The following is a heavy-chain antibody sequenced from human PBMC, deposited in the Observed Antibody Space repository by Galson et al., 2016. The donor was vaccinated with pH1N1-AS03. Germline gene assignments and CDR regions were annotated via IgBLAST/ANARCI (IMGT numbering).Heavy chain of an antibody. J-gene: IGHJ4*02. CDR2: IWYDGSYK. V-gene: IGHV3-33*06. Sequence: SLRLSCAASGFTFSSYAMHWVRQAPGKGLEWVAVIWYDGSYKYHADSVQGRFTISRDNSENTVHLQMNSLRADDTAVYYCAKGRFGGGNCDLDYWGQGTLVTVSS. CDR1: GFTFSSYA. D-gene: IGHD2-15*01. CDR3: AKGRFGGGNCDLDY.